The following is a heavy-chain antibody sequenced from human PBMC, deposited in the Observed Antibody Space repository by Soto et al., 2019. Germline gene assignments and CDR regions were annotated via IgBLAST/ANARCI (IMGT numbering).Heavy chain of an antibody. CDR1: GFTFDDYA. J-gene: IGHJ6*02. CDR2: ISWNSGSI. D-gene: IGHD5-18*01. V-gene: IGHV3-9*01. Sequence: GGSLRLSCAASGFTFDDYAMHWVRQAPGKGLEWVSGISWNSGSIGYADSVKGRFTISRDNAKNSLYLQMNSLRAEDTALYYCAKDVQRWLQRYGMDVWGQGTTVTVSS. CDR3: AKDVQRWLQRYGMDV.